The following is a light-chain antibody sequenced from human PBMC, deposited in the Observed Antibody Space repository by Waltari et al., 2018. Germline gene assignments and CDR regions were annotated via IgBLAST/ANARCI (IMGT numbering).Light chain of an antibody. CDR3: QAWDSGVV. V-gene: IGLV3-1*01. CDR1: KLGDKY. Sequence: SYELTQPPPVSVSPGQTASITCPGDKLGDKYVCWYQQKPGHSPEVVIYQDSLRPSGIPERFSGSNSGNTATLTISGTQPVDDADYYCQAWDSGVVFGGGTKLTVL. CDR2: QDS. J-gene: IGLJ3*02.